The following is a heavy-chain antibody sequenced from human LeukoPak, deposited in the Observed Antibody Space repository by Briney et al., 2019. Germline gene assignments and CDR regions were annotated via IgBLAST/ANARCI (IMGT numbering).Heavy chain of an antibody. CDR1: GFTFSNYW. V-gene: IGHV3-7*03. CDR3: ARRDIVVVPASILGAFDI. Sequence: GGSLTLSCAASGFTFSNYWMTWIRRAPGKGLEWVANIRRDGSETHYVDSVMGRFTISRDNAKNSLYLQMNSLRAEDTALYYCARRDIVVVPASILGAFDIWGQGTMVTVSS. J-gene: IGHJ3*02. D-gene: IGHD2-2*02. CDR2: IRRDGSET.